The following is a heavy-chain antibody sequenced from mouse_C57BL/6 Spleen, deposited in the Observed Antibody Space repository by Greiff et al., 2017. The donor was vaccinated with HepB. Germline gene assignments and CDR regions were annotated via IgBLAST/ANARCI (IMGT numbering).Heavy chain of an antibody. CDR2: IRNKANGYTT. CDR1: GFTFTDYY. V-gene: IGHV7-3*01. CDR3: ARYDDYDYAMDY. D-gene: IGHD2-4*01. J-gene: IGHJ4*01. Sequence: EVMLVESGGGLVQPGGSLSLSCAASGFTFTDYYMSWVRQPPGKALEWLGFIRNKANGYTTEYSASVKGRFTISRDNSKSILYLQMKALRAEDSATYYCARYDDYDYAMDYWGQGTSVTVSS.